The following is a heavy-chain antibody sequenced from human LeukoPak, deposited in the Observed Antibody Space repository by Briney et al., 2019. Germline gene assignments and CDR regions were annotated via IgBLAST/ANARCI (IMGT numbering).Heavy chain of an antibody. D-gene: IGHD4-11*01. CDR1: GGSISSYY. CDR3: ARDDYSNYRRGYYFDY. CDR2: IYFSGNT. Sequence: SETLSLTCTVSGGSISSYYWSWIRQPPGKGLEWIGDIYFSGNTKYNPSLQSRVTISLDMSQNQFSLKLSSVTAADTAVYYCARDDYSNYRRGYYFDYWGQGTLVTVSS. J-gene: IGHJ4*02. V-gene: IGHV4-59*12.